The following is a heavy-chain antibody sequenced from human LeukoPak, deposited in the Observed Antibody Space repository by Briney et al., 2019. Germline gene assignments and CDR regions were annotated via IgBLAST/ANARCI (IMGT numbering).Heavy chain of an antibody. V-gene: IGHV4-31*03. CDR2: IYYSGST. CDR1: GGSISSGGYY. J-gene: IGHJ4*02. CDR3: ARFSQYYDSPTHYLDY. Sequence: SQTLSLTCTVSGGSISSGGYYWSWIRQHPGKGLEWIGYIYYSGSTYYNPSLKSRVTISVDTSKNQFSLKLSSVTAADTAVYYCARFSQYYDSPTHYLDYWGQGILVTVSS. D-gene: IGHD2/OR15-2a*01.